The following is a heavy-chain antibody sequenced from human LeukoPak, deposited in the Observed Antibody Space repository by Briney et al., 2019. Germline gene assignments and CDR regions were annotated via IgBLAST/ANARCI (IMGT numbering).Heavy chain of an antibody. CDR3: ARDRYYDSSGYPNYWYFDL. J-gene: IGHJ2*01. V-gene: IGHV4-59*01. CDR2: IYYSGST. D-gene: IGHD3-22*01. Sequence: SETLSLTCTVSGGSISSYYWSWLRQPPGKGLEWLGYIYYSGSTNYNPSLKSRVTISVDTSKNQFSLKLSSVTAADTAVYYCARDRYYDSSGYPNYWYFDLWGRGTLVTVSS. CDR1: GGSISSYY.